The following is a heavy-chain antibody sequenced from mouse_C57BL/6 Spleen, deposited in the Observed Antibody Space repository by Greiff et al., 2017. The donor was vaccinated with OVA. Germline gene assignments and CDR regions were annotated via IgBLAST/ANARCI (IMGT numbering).Heavy chain of an antibody. Sequence: VQLQQSGPELVKPGASVKIPCKASGYTFTDYNMDWVKQSHGKSLEWIGDINPNNGGTIYNQKFKGKATLTVDKSSSTAYMELRSLTSEDTAVDYCARKDYDVRLFDYWGQGTTLTVSS. J-gene: IGHJ2*01. CDR2: INPNNGGT. D-gene: IGHD2-4*01. V-gene: IGHV1-18*01. CDR1: GYTFTDYN. CDR3: ARKDYDVRLFDY.